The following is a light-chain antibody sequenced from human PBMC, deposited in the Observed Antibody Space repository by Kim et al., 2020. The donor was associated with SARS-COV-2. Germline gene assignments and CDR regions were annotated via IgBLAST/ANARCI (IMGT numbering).Light chain of an antibody. CDR3: QKYNSAPWT. V-gene: IGKV1-27*01. J-gene: IGKJ1*01. CDR1: QGITNS. Sequence: VSVGGRITITCRASQGITNSLAWYQQKPGKVPQLLIYAASALKSGVPSRFSGSGSGTDFTLTISSLQPEDVGTYYCQKYNSAPWTFGQGTKVDIK. CDR2: AAS.